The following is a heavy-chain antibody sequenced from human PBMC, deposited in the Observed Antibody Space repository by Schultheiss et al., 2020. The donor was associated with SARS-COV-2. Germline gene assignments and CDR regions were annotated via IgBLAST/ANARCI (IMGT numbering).Heavy chain of an antibody. CDR3: AKVTTTTLFDY. CDR2: ISGSGGST. J-gene: IGHJ4*02. CDR1: GFTFSSYA. V-gene: IGHV3-23*01. Sequence: GGSLRLSCAASGFTFSSYAMSWVPISGSGGSTYYADSVKGRFTISRDNSKNTLYLQMNSLRAEDTAVYYCAKVTTTTLFDYWGQGTLVTVSS. D-gene: IGHD4-11*01.